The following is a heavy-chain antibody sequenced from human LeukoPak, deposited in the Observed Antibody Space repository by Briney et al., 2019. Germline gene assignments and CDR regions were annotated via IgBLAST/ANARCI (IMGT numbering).Heavy chain of an antibody. CDR3: AKTGDGSGREVFGYRLYYYYGMDV. V-gene: IGHV3-9*01. D-gene: IGHD3-10*01. CDR1: GFTFDDYA. CDR2: ISWNSGSI. J-gene: IGHJ6*02. Sequence: PGRSLRLPCAASGFTFDDYAMHWVRQAPGKGLEWVSGISWNSGSIDYADSVKGRFTISRDNAKNSLYLQMNSLRAEDTALYYCAKTGDGSGREVFGYRLYYYYGMDVWGQGTTVTVSS.